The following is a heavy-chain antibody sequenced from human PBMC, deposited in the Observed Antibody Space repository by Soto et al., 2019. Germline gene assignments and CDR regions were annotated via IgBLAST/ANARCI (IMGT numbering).Heavy chain of an antibody. CDR3: SEARGSRSYFNPSADFEF. V-gene: IGHV3-23*01. D-gene: IGHD3-10*01. Sequence: EVQLLDSGGGLVQPGGSLRLSCAASGFTFSSYAMSWVRQAPGKGLEWVSSISGSGGGTYYADSVKGRFTISRDNSKNTLSLQLKSLRLEETAVYYCSEARGSRSYFNPSADFEFWGQATMVTVSS. J-gene: IGHJ3*01. CDR2: ISGSGGGT. CDR1: GFTFSSYA.